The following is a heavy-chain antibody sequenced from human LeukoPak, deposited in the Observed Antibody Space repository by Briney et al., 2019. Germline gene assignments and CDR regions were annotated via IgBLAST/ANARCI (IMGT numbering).Heavy chain of an antibody. CDR2: IYYSGSN. V-gene: IGHV4-59*08. CDR1: GGSISSYY. D-gene: IGHD3-16*01. CDR3: ARGGVDYGDDY. J-gene: IGHJ4*02. Sequence: SETLSLTCTVSGGSISSYYWSWIRQPPGKGLEGIGYIYYSGSNNHNPYLKSRGTKSVDTSKNQFSLKLSSVTAADTAVYYCARGGVDYGDDYWGQGTLVTVSS.